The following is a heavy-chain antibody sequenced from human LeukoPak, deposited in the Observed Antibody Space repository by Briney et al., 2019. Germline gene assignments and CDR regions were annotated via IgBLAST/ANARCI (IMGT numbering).Heavy chain of an antibody. CDR2: ISGSGTTT. Sequence: GGSLRLSCAASGFTFRTYAMSWVREAPGKGLEWVSAISGSGTTTYYADSVKGRFTISRDSSKNTLYLQMNSLRAEDTAVYYCAKEGNYYGTDYWGQGTLVTVSS. CDR1: GFTFRTYA. D-gene: IGHD1-26*01. V-gene: IGHV3-23*01. J-gene: IGHJ4*02. CDR3: AKEGNYYGTDY.